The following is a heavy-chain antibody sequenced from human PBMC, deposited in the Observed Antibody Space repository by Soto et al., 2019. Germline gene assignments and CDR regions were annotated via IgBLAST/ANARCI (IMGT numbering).Heavy chain of an antibody. CDR2: ISGYNGQT. Sequence: QVQLVQSGPEVKKLGASVKVSCKASGYSFTTYGISWVRHAPGQGLEWMGWISGYNGQTNYAQKFRGRVTITTDTSTSTAYMEMRSLRSDDTATYYCARDGRKQLWVEGLNAMDVWGQGTTVTVSS. CDR3: ARDGRKQLWVEGLNAMDV. V-gene: IGHV1-18*01. J-gene: IGHJ6*02. CDR1: GYSFTTYG. D-gene: IGHD5-18*01.